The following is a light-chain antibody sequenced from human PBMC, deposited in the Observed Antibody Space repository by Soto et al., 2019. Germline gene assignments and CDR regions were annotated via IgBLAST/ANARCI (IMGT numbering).Light chain of an antibody. V-gene: IGKV1-5*03. CDR2: RAS. CDR3: QQHYNYPT. Sequence: GDRVTITCRASQSIRDYLAWYQQKPGKAPKLLIYRASSLESEVPSRFSGRGSGTDFTLTISGLQPDDFATYYCQQHYNYPTFGQGTKVDI. CDR1: QSIRDY. J-gene: IGKJ1*01.